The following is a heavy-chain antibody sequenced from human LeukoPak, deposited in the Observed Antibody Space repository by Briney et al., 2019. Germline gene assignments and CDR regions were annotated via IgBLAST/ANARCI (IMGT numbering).Heavy chain of an antibody. Sequence: SETLSLTCAVYGGSFSGYYWSWIRQPPGKGLEWIGEINHSGSTNYNPSLKSRVTISVDTSKNQFSLKLSSVTAADTAVYYCARARYFDWSSFDYWGQGTLVTVSS. CDR1: GGSFSGYY. CDR2: INHSGST. CDR3: ARARYFDWSSFDY. V-gene: IGHV4-34*01. D-gene: IGHD3-9*01. J-gene: IGHJ4*02.